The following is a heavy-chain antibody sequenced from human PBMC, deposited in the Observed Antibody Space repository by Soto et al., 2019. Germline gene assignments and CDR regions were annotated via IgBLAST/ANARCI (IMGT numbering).Heavy chain of an antibody. D-gene: IGHD5-12*01. CDR1: GGSFSGYY. CDR2: INHSGST. V-gene: IGHV4-34*01. CDR3: ARDTRLIVATNMVYYGMDV. J-gene: IGHJ6*02. Sequence: SETLSLTCAVYGGSFSGYYWSWIRQPPGKGLEWIGEINHSGSTNYNPSLKSRVTISVDTSKNQFSLKLSSVTAADTAVYYCARDTRLIVATNMVYYGMDVWGQGTTVTVSS.